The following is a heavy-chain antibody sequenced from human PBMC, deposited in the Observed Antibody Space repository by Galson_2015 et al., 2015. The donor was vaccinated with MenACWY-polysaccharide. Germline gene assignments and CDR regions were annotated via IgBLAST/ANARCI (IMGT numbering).Heavy chain of an antibody. D-gene: IGHD4-17*01. CDR1: GFTFSTHW. J-gene: IGHJ4*02. V-gene: IGHV3-74*01. CDR3: ARGHYGLDQ. Sequence: SLRLSCAASGFTFSTHWMHWVRHAPGKGLVWVSRIKSDGSSTNYADSVKGRFTISRDNAKNTLYLQMNSLRAEDTALYYCARGHYGLDQWGQGTLVTVSP. CDR2: IKSDGSST.